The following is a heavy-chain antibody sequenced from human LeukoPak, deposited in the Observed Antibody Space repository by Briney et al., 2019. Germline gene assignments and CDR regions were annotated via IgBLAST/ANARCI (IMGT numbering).Heavy chain of an antibody. Sequence: ASVKVSCKTSGYIFTNYGISWVRQAPGQGLEWMGWISTYNGHTNYALQLQGRVTMSTDTSTSTAYMELTNLRSDDTAVYYCARAGHRGYYYDNGYDYWGQGTLVTVSS. CDR3: ARAGHRGYYYDNGYDY. V-gene: IGHV1-18*01. J-gene: IGHJ4*02. CDR2: ISTYNGHT. CDR1: GYIFTNYG. D-gene: IGHD3-22*01.